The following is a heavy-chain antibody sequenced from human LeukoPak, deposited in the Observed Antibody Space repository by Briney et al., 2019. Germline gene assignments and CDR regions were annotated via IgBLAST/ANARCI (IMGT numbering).Heavy chain of an antibody. D-gene: IGHD3-3*01. CDR3: ARDHAASITIFGVDPLNWFDP. J-gene: IGHJ5*02. CDR2: ISYDGSNK. CDR1: GFTFSSYA. Sequence: GGSLRLSCAASGFTFSSYAMHWVRQAPGKGLEWVAVISYDGSNKYYADSMKGRFTISRDNSKNTLYLQMNSLRAEDTAVYYCARDHAASITIFGVDPLNWFDPWGQGTLVTVSS. V-gene: IGHV3-30-3*01.